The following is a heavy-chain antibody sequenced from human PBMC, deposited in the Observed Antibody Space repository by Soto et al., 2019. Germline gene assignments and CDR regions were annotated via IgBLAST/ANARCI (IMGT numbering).Heavy chain of an antibody. Sequence: EVQLLESGGGLVQPGGSLRLSCAASGFTFSSYAMSWVRQAPGKGLEWVSAISGSGGSTYYADSVKGRFTISRDNSKNRLHLQMNSLRAEDTAVYNCARGTYYYDSSDYYWSDKGVAYWGQGTLIIVSS. CDR1: GFTFSSYA. J-gene: IGHJ4*02. CDR3: ARGTYYYDSSDYYWSDKGVAY. CDR2: ISGSGGST. V-gene: IGHV3-23*01. D-gene: IGHD3-22*01.